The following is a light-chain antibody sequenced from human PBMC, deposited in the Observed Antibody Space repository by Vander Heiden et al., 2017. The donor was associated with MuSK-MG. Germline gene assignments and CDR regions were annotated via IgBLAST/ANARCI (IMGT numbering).Light chain of an antibody. V-gene: IGKV1-39*01. J-gene: IGKJ2*01. Sequence: DIQMTQSPSSLSASVGDRVTITCRASQSINNYLNWYQQKPVKAPKLLIYAASSLQSGVPSRFSGSGFGTDFTLTITILQPEDFARYYCQQCDSTPRYTFGQGTKLEIK. CDR2: AAS. CDR3: QQCDSTPRYT. CDR1: QSINNY.